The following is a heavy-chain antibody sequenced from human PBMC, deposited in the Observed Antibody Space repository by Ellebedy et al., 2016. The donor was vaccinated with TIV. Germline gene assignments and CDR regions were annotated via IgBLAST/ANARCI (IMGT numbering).Heavy chain of an antibody. CDR2: INLYIGAT. CDR3: AKTPLSVPGPAVNWFDP. CDR1: GNTFTDHY. V-gene: IGHV1-2*02. Sequence: AASVKVSCKASGNTFTDHYMHWARQAPGQGLEWMGWINLYIGATHYAQKFQGRVTMTRVTSITTAYMGLSRLRSDDTAVYYCAKTPLSVPGPAVNWFDPWGQGTLVTVSS. D-gene: IGHD4-23*01. J-gene: IGHJ5*02.